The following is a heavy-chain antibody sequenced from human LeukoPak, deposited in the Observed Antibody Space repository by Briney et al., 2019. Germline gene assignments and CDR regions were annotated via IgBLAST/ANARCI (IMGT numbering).Heavy chain of an antibody. J-gene: IGHJ5*02. CDR1: GGSISSFY. CDR3: AXXXXXXXYCSSTSCYGSNWFDP. V-gene: IGHV4-4*07. Sequence: SETLSLTCSVSGGSISSFYCNWMRQPAGKGLEWIGRINTSGTTTYNPSLKSRVTMSVDTSKNQFSLKLSSVTAADAAVYYCAXXXXXXXYCSSTSCYGSNWFDPWGQGTLVTVSS. D-gene: IGHD2-2*01. CDR2: INTSGTT.